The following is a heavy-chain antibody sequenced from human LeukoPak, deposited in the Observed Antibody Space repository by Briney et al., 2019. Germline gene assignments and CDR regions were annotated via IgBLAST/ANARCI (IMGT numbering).Heavy chain of an antibody. CDR1: GFSFSDYY. CDR2: ISSSGSTI. CDR3: ARRPYSSGWGVFDY. J-gene: IGHJ4*02. V-gene: IGHV3-11*01. Sequence: GGSLRLSCAASGFSFSDYYMSWIRQAPGKGLEWVSYISSSGSTIYYADSVKGRFTISRDNAKNPLYLQMNSLRAEDTAVYYCARRPYSSGWGVFDYWGQGTLVTVSS. D-gene: IGHD6-19*01.